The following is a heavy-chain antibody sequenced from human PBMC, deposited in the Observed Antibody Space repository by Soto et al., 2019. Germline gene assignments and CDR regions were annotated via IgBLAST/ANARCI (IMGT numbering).Heavy chain of an antibody. D-gene: IGHD3-10*01. CDR1: GGSISSGGYS. J-gene: IGHJ6*02. V-gene: IGHV4-30-2*01. Sequence: PSETLSLTCAVSGGSISSGGYSWSWIRQPPGKGLEWIGYIYHSGSTYYNPSLKSRVTISVDRSKNQFSLKLSSVAAADTAVYYCARARGKVWYYGSGSYYYYYGMDVWGQGTTVTVS. CDR3: ARARGKVWYYGSGSYYYYYGMDV. CDR2: IYHSGST.